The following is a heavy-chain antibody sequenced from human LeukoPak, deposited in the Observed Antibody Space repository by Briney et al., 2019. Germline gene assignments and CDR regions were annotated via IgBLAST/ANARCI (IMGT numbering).Heavy chain of an antibody. CDR2: ISWNSGSV. J-gene: IGHJ3*02. Sequence: PGGSLRLSCAASGFTFDDYAMHWVRQAPGKGLEWVSGISWNSGSVGYADSVKGRFTISRDNAKNSLYLQMNSLGAEDTALYYCAKDKAYCGGDCYSYAFDIWGQGTMVTVSS. CDR1: GFTFDDYA. V-gene: IGHV3-9*01. CDR3: AKDKAYCGGDCYSYAFDI. D-gene: IGHD2-21*01.